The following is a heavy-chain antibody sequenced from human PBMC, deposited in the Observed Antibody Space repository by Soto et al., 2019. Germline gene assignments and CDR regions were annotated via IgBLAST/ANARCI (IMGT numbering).Heavy chain of an antibody. CDR3: AREGSLYGDYEYYGMDV. D-gene: IGHD4-17*01. CDR1: GFTFSSYG. CDR2: IWYDGSNK. Sequence: GGSLRLSCAASGFTFSSYGMHWVRQAPGKGLEWVAVIWYDGSNKYYADSVKGRFTISRDNSKNTLYLQMNSLRAEDTAVYYCAREGSLYGDYEYYGMDVWGQGTTVTVSS. V-gene: IGHV3-33*01. J-gene: IGHJ6*02.